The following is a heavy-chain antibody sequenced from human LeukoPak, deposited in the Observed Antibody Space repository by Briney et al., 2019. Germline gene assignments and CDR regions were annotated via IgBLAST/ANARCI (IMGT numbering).Heavy chain of an antibody. CDR3: VRDFSLTRLERPFDY. CDR2: IKQDGSEK. J-gene: IGHJ4*02. CDR1: GFMFSSYW. D-gene: IGHD1-1*01. Sequence: GGSPRLSCAASGFMFSSYWMTWVRQAPGKGLEWVANIKQDGSEKYYVDSVKGRFTISKDNAKNSLYLQMNSLRAEDTAVYYCVRDFSLTRLERPFDYWGQGTLVTVSS. V-gene: IGHV3-7*01.